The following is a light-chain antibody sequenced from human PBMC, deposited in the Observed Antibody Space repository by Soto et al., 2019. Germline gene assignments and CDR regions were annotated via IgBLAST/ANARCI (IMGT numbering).Light chain of an antibody. Sequence: VLAQPPSASGSRGQSVTISCTGTNNDIAIFNYVSWYQQYPGKAPKLLIYEVTKRPSGVPARFSGSKSGNTASLTVSGLRAEDEAHYFCSSFADTDKVVFGGGTKVTVL. CDR3: SSFADTDKVV. V-gene: IGLV2-8*01. J-gene: IGLJ2*01. CDR1: NNDIAIFNY. CDR2: EVT.